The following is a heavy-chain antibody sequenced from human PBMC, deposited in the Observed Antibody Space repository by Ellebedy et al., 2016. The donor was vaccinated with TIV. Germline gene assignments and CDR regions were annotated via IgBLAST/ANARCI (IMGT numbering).Heavy chain of an antibody. D-gene: IGHD3-10*01. J-gene: IGHJ5*02. CDR3: AKKRGDSPNNWFDP. CDR1: GFTFSSYA. V-gene: IGHV3-23*01. Sequence: GESLKISXAASGFTFSSYAMSWVRQAPGKGLEWVSAISGSGGSTYYADSVKGRFTISRDNSKNTLYLQMNSLRAEDTAVYYCAKKRGDSPNNWFDPWGQGTLVTVSS. CDR2: ISGSGGST.